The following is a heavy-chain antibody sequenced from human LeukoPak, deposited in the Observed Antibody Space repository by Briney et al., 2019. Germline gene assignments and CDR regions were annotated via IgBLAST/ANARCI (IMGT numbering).Heavy chain of an antibody. Sequence: PGGSLRLSCAASGFTFSSYWMSWVRQAPGKGLEWVSSISSSSSYIYYADSVEGRFTISRDNAKNSLYLQMNSLRAEDTAVYYCARDKGDCSGGSCYLYYYYYYMDVWGKGTTVTVSS. CDR2: ISSSSSYI. J-gene: IGHJ6*03. D-gene: IGHD2-15*01. CDR3: ARDKGDCSGGSCYLYYYYYYMDV. V-gene: IGHV3-21*01. CDR1: GFTFSSYW.